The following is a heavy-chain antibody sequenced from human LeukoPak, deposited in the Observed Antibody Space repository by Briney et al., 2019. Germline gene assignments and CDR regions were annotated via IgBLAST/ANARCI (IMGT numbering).Heavy chain of an antibody. V-gene: IGHV3-30*02. CDR2: IRYDGSNK. Sequence: GGSLRLSCAASGFTFSSYGMHWVRQAPGKGLEWVTFIRYDGSNKYYADSVKGRFTISRDNSKNSLYLQMNSLRAEDTAVYYCARTGNFDYWGQGTLVTVSS. J-gene: IGHJ4*02. D-gene: IGHD1-14*01. CDR3: ARTGNFDY. CDR1: GFTFSSYG.